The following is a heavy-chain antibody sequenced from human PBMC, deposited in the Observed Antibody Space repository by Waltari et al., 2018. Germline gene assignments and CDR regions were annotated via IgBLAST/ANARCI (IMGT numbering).Heavy chain of an antibody. V-gene: IGHV3-30*18. J-gene: IGHJ5*02. CDR2: AFFDGIKT. CDR3: AKDAFGNTYLDH. CDR1: GFSLSIFG. D-gene: IGHD3-10*01. Sequence: QVQLVESGGGVVKPGMSLRLSCAAAGFSLSIFGMHWVRQAPGKGMEWVALAFFDGIKTDYADAVRGRFTISRDNSKNTLYLDINNLRVDDTGIYYCAKDAFGNTYLDHWGQGTVVTVSS.